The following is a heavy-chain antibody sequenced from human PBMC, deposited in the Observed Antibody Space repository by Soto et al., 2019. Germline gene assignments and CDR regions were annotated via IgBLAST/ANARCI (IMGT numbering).Heavy chain of an antibody. CDR2: IYYSGST. D-gene: IGHD2-15*01. V-gene: IGHV4-59*08. J-gene: IGHJ5*02. CDR3: ARFYCSGGSCYRYNWFDP. Sequence: SETLSLTCTVSGGSISSYYWSWIRQPPGKGLEWIGYIYYSGSTNYNPSLKSRVTISVDTSKNQFSLKLSSVTAADTAVYYCARFYCSGGSCYRYNWFDPWGQGTLVTVSS. CDR1: GGSISSYY.